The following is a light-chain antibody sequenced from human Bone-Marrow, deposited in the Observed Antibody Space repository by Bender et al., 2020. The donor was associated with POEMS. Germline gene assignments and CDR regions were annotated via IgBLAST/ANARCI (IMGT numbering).Light chain of an antibody. Sequence: QSALTQPASVSGSPGQSITISCTGTSSDVGSYNYVSWYQHHPGKAPKLLIYDVSNRPSGVSNRFSGSKSGNTASLTISGLQAEDEADYYCSSYTTSSPVFGGGTKLTVL. CDR2: DVS. J-gene: IGLJ3*02. CDR1: SSDVGSYNY. V-gene: IGLV2-14*03. CDR3: SSYTTSSPV.